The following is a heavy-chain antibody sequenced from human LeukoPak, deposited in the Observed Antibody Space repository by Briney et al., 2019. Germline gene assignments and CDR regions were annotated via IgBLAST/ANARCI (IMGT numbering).Heavy chain of an antibody. CDR1: GDSISTYY. J-gene: IGHJ4*02. D-gene: IGHD2-15*01. Sequence: PSETLSLTCTVSGDSISTYYWSWIRQPPGKGLEWTGYIYYSGNTNYNPSLKSRVTISADTPKNQFSLKLSSVTAADTAVYYCARGYCSGGSCPNFDYWGQGTLVTVSS. V-gene: IGHV4-59*01. CDR2: IYYSGNT. CDR3: ARGYCSGGSCPNFDY.